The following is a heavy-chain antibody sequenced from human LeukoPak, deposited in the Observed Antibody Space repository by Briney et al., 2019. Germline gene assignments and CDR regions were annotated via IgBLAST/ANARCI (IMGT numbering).Heavy chain of an antibody. CDR2: IIPIFGTA. J-gene: IGHJ6*04. V-gene: IGHV1-69*06. CDR3: ARISIGVYGDYYYGMDV. D-gene: IGHD4-17*01. Sequence: SVKVSCKASGGTFSSYAISWVRQAPGQGLEWMGGIIPIFGTANYAQKFQGRVTITADKSTSTAHMELSSLRSEDTAVYYCARISIGVYGDYYYGMDVWGKGTTVTVSS. CDR1: GGTFSSYA.